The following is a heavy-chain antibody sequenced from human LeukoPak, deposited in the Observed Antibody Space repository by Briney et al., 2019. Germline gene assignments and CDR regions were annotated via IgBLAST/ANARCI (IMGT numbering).Heavy chain of an antibody. CDR3: ARGRIAAVAGTGY. J-gene: IGHJ4*02. V-gene: IGHV4-34*01. CDR2: INHSGST. D-gene: IGHD6-19*01. CDR1: GGSFSGYY. Sequence: SETLSLTCAVYGGSFSGYYWSWIRQPPGKGLEWIGEINHSGSTNYNPSLKSRDTISVDTSKNQFSLKLSSVTAADTAVYYCARGRIAAVAGTGYWGQGTLVTVSS.